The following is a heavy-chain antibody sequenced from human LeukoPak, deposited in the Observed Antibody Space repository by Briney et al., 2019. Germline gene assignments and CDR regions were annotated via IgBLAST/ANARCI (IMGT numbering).Heavy chain of an antibody. CDR2: IKQDGSEK. Sequence: GGSLRLSCAASGFTFSSYWMSWVRQAPGKGLEWVANIKQDGSEKYYVDSVKGRFTISRDNAKNSLYLQMNSLRAEDTAVYYRARDFHYYDSSGYYSSFDYWGQGTLVTVSS. J-gene: IGHJ4*02. CDR1: GFTFSSYW. D-gene: IGHD3-22*01. CDR3: ARDFHYYDSSGYYSSFDY. V-gene: IGHV3-7*01.